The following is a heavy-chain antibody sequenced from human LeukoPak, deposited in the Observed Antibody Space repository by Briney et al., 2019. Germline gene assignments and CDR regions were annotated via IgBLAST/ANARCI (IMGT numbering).Heavy chain of an antibody. D-gene: IGHD3-22*01. CDR1: GGSISSGGYS. J-gene: IGHJ5*02. Sequence: PSQTLSLTCAVSGGSISSGGYSWSWIRQPPGKGLEWIGYIYHSGSTYYNPSLKGRVTISVDRSKNQFSLKLSSVTAADTAVYYCARLHYDSSGYFGGNWFDPWDQGTLVTVSS. CDR2: IYHSGST. CDR3: ARLHYDSSGYFGGNWFDP. V-gene: IGHV4-30-2*01.